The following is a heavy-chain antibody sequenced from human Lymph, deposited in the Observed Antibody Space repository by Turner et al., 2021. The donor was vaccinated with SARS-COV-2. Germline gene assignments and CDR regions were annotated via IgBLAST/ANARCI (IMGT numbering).Heavy chain of an antibody. CDR1: GFTFIRYG. Sequence: QVQLVASGGGVVQPGRSVRLSCAASGFTFIRYGMHWVGQAPGKGLEWVAVIWYDRSNINYADSVKGRFTRSRDNSKNKLYLKMNSLRTEDTAVYYCARDRTPFGVFDYWGQGTLVTVSS. CDR3: ARDRTPFGVFDY. CDR2: IWYDRSNI. D-gene: IGHD3-10*01. V-gene: IGHV3-33*01. J-gene: IGHJ4*02.